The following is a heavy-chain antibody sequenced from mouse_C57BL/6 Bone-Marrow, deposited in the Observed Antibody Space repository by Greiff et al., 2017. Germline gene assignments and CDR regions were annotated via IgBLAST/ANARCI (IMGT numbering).Heavy chain of an antibody. D-gene: IGHD1-1*01. CDR3: ARSPYYGSSYDAMDY. V-gene: IGHV1-52*01. CDR1: GYTFTSYW. CDR2: IDPSDSET. J-gene: IGHJ4*01. Sequence: VQLQQPGAELVRPGSSVKLSCKASGYTFTSYWMHWVKQRPIQGLEWIGNIDPSDSETHYNQKFKDKATLTVDKYSSTAYMQLSSLTSEDSAVYYCARSPYYGSSYDAMDYWGQGTSVTVSS.